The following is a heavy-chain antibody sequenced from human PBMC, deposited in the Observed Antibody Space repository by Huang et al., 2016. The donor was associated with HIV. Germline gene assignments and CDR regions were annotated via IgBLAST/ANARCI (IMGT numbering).Heavy chain of an antibody. CDR1: GYTFTNYD. Sequence: QIQLAQSGAEVKKPGASVKVSCKASGYTFTNYDINWVRQASGQGLEWMGWMNPKSGKVRYTKKFQGRVAILRNSSINTSYLEVTSLTSEDTAVYYCARGFGINYNHEAFDVWGQGTMVTVSS. V-gene: IGHV1-8*01. CDR2: MNPKSGKV. D-gene: IGHD3-10*01. CDR3: ARGFGINYNHEAFDV. J-gene: IGHJ3*01.